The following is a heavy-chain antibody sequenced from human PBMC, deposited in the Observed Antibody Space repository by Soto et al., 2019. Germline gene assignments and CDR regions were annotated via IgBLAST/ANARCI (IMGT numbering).Heavy chain of an antibody. CDR1: GFTFSTFG. J-gene: IGHJ4*02. Sequence: GGSLRLSCAASGFTFSTFGMHWVRRAPGKGLEWVAFIWYDGTNKYYTDSVKGRFALSRDNSKNTLYLQMNSLRAEDTAIYFCARSPGGIQIWLPSDFWGQGTLVTVSS. CDR2: IWYDGTNK. V-gene: IGHV3-33*01. D-gene: IGHD5-18*01. CDR3: ARSPGGIQIWLPSDF.